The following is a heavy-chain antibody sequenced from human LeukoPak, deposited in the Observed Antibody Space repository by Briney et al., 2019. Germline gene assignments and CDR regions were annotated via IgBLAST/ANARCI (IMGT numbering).Heavy chain of an antibody. CDR3: AKDRRVEVTAIDYYYYGMDV. V-gene: IGHV3-30*18. Sequence: GRSLGLSCAASGFTSSSYGMHWVRQAPGKGLEWVAVISYDGSNKYYADSVKGRFTISRDNSKNTLYLQMNSLRAEDTAVYYCAKDRRVEVTAIDYYYYGMDVWGQGTTVTVSS. J-gene: IGHJ6*02. CDR1: GFTSSSYG. CDR2: ISYDGSNK. D-gene: IGHD2-21*02.